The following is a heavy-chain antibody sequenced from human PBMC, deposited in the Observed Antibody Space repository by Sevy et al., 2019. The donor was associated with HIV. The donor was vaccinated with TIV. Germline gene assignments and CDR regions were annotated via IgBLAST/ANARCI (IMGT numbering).Heavy chain of an antibody. CDR1: GFTFSSYG. CDR3: ARAPGHCTSTNCYDWFDP. Sequence: GGSLRLSCAASGFTFSSYGMHWVRQAPGKGLEWVAVIWNDGSNQYYADSVEGRFTVSRDNSTNTLYLQMNSLRAEDTAVYYCARAPGHCTSTNCYDWFDPWGHGTLVTVSS. V-gene: IGHV3-33*01. J-gene: IGHJ5*02. CDR2: IWNDGSNQ. D-gene: IGHD2-2*01.